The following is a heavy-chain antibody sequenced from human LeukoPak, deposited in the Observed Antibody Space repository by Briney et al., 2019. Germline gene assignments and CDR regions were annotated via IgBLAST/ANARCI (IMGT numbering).Heavy chain of an antibody. Sequence: SETLSLTCTVSGGSFSSYYWSWLRQPPGKGLEWIGYIYYSGSTNYKPSLKSRVTISVDTSKNQFSLKLSSVTAADTAVYYCARGGYYGSGNDFRFDPWGQGTLVTVSS. CDR1: GGSFSSYY. J-gene: IGHJ5*02. V-gene: IGHV4-59*01. CDR2: IYYSGST. CDR3: ARGGYYGSGNDFRFDP. D-gene: IGHD3-10*01.